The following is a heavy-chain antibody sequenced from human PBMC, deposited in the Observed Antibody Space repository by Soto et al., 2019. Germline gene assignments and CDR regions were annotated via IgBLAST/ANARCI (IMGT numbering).Heavy chain of an antibody. J-gene: IGHJ6*02. D-gene: IGHD3-16*01. Sequence: PGGSLRLSCASSGFTVSSNYMSWVRQAPGKGLEWVSVIYSGGSTYYADSVKGRFTISRDNSKNTLYLQMNSLRAEDTAVYYCARGLGDLPYYYYGMDVWGQGTTVTVAS. CDR1: GFTVSSNY. CDR3: ARGLGDLPYYYYGMDV. V-gene: IGHV3-53*01. CDR2: IYSGGST.